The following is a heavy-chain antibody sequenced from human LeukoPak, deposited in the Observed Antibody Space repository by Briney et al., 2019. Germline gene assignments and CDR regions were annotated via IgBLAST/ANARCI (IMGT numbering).Heavy chain of an antibody. J-gene: IGHJ4*02. CDR1: GGSISSSSYF. D-gene: IGHD5-24*01. V-gene: IGHV4-39*07. CDR2: IFYSGTS. Sequence: SETLSLTCAVSGGSISSSSYFWGWIRQPPGKGLEWIGSIFYSGTSYSNPSLNSRVTISIDTSKNQFSLTLNSVTAADTAVYYCARDGYNPGLFDYWGQGTLVTVSS. CDR3: ARDGYNPGLFDY.